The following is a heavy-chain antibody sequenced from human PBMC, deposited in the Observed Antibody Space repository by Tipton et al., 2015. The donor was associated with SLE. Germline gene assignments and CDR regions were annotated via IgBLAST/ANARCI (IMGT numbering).Heavy chain of an antibody. D-gene: IGHD3-10*01. V-gene: IGHV4-39*07. CDR3: ARARNYFGSGLNWFDS. CDR1: GGSISSNDYY. Sequence: LRLSCSVSGGSISSNDYYWGWIRQPPGKGLEWIGNIFKIGSPHHNPSLKSRVSLSVDTSKNQFSLKLSSVTAADTAVYFCARARNYFGSGLNWFDSWGQGTLVTVSS. J-gene: IGHJ5*01. CDR2: IFKIGSP.